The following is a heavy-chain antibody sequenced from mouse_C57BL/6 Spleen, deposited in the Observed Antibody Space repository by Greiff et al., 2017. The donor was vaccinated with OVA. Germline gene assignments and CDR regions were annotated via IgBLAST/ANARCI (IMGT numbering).Heavy chain of an antibody. V-gene: IGHV1-80*01. CDR2: IYPGDGDT. Sequence: LLHPWASVPLSFHSSVYSFSSSWMNWVKQRPGKGLEWIGQIYPGDGDTNYNGKFKGKATLTAANSSCPAYMQLSSLTSEDSAVYFCARRDFAYWGQGTLVTVSA. CDR3: ARRDFAY. J-gene: IGHJ3*01. CDR1: VYSFSSSW.